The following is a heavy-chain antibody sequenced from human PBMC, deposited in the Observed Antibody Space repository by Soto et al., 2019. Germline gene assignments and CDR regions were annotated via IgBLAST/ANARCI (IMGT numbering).Heavy chain of an antibody. CDR1: GGSISSSSYY. D-gene: IGHD5-12*01. J-gene: IGHJ6*03. V-gene: IGHV4-39*01. Sequence: QLQLEASGPGLVKPSETLSLTCTVSGGSISSSSYYWGWIRQSPGKGLEWIGRFYYSGSTYYSPSRKSRVTISGDTSKKQISLRLSSVTAADTAVYYCARISVASRYMDVWGKGSTVTVSS. CDR3: ARISVASRYMDV. CDR2: FYYSGST.